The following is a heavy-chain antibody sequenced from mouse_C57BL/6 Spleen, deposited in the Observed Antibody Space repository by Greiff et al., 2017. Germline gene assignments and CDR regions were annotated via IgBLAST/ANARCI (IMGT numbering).Heavy chain of an antibody. J-gene: IGHJ3*01. CDR1: GFNIKDDY. Sequence: EVKLMESGAELVRPGASVKLSCTASGFNIKDDYMHWVKQRPEQGLEWIGWIDPENGDTEYASKFQGKATITADTSSNTAYLQLSSLTSEDTAVYYCTTVGFPFAYWGQGTLVTVSA. CDR2: IDPENGDT. V-gene: IGHV14-4*01. CDR3: TTVGFPFAY.